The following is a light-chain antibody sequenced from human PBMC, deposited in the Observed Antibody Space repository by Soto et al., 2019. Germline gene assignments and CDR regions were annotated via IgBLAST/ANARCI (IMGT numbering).Light chain of an antibody. CDR3: QQYNSDSRT. J-gene: IGKJ1*01. Sequence: DIQMTQSPSTLSASVGDRVTITCRASQSISTWLAWYQQKPGNAPKLLIFDASNLESGVPSRFSGSGSGPEFTLTIDSLQPDDFATYYCQQYNSDSRTFGQGTELDIK. V-gene: IGKV1-5*01. CDR1: QSISTW. CDR2: DAS.